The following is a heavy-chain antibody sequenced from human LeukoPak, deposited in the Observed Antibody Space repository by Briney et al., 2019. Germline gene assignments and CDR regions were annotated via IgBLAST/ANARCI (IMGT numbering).Heavy chain of an antibody. CDR1: GFTFSNYD. CDR3: ARGDFRRFDY. J-gene: IGHJ4*02. Sequence: GGSLRLSCAASGFTFSNYDMNWVRQAPGKGLEWVSHISSGGSIKYYADSLKGRFTISRDNAKNSLYLQMNSLRAEDTAVYYCARGDFRRFDYWGQGTLVTVSS. CDR2: ISSGGSIK. D-gene: IGHD2-21*02. V-gene: IGHV3-48*03.